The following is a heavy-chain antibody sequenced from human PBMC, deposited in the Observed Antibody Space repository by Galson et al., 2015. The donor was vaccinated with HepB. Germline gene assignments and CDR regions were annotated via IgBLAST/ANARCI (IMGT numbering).Heavy chain of an antibody. V-gene: IGHV5-51*01. CDR2: IYPGDSET. CDR3: ARQPDSSGYYGDY. Sequence: QSGAEVKKPGESLKISCKGSGYSFASYWIGWVRQMPGKGLEWMGIIYPGDSETRYSPSFQGQVTISVDKSISTAYLHWSSLKASDTAMYYCARQPDSSGYYGDYWGQGTLVTVSS. D-gene: IGHD3-22*01. J-gene: IGHJ4*02. CDR1: GYSFASYW.